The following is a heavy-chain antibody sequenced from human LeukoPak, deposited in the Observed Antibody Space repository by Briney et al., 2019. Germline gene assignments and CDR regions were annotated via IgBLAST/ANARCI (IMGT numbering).Heavy chain of an antibody. D-gene: IGHD5-18*01. CDR3: ASDRRLWGQDAFDI. CDR1: GGSISSYY. Sequence: PSETLSLTCTVSGGSISSYYWSWIRQPPGKGLEWIGYIYYSGSTNYNPSLKSRVTISVDTSKNQFSLKLSSVTAADTAVYYCASDRRLWGQDAFDIWGQGTMVTVSS. J-gene: IGHJ3*02. CDR2: IYYSGST. V-gene: IGHV4-59*01.